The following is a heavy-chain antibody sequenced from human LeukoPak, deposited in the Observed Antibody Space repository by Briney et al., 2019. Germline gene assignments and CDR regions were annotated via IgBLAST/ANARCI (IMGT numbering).Heavy chain of an antibody. CDR2: ISGGGGST. Sequence: GGSLRLSCAGSGFTFARHALTWVRQAPGMGLEWVSTISGGGGSTHYADSVEGRFTISRDNSKDTVFLQMNNLRAEDTAIYYCAREGGSCTSNSCSDCFDYWGQGTLVTVS. CDR3: AREGGSCTSNSCSDCFDY. D-gene: IGHD6-13*01. V-gene: IGHV3-23*01. CDR1: GFTFARHA. J-gene: IGHJ4*02.